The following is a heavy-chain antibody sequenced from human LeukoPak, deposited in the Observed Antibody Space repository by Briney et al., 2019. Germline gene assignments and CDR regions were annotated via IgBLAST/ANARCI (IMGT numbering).Heavy chain of an antibody. CDR2: ISGSGGST. CDR3: AELGITMIGGV. J-gene: IGHJ6*04. D-gene: IGHD3-10*02. Sequence: PGGSLRLSCAASGFTFSSYGMSWVRQAPGKGLEWVSAISGSGGSTYYADSVKGRFTISRDNSKNTLYLHMKSLRAEDTAVYYCAELGITMIGGVWGKGTTVTISS. V-gene: IGHV3-23*01. CDR1: GFTFSSYG.